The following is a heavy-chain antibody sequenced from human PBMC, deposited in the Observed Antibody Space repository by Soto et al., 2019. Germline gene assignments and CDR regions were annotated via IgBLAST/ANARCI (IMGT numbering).Heavy chain of an antibody. CDR2: INPSGGST. Sequence: QVQLVQSGAEVKKPGASVKVSCKASGYTFTSYYMHWVRQAPGQGLEWMGIINPSGGSTSYAQKFQGRVTMTRDTSRSTVYMELSSLRSEDTAVYYCARRDRDFWIIDYWGQGTLVTVSS. CDR1: GYTFTSYY. CDR3: ARRDRDFWIIDY. D-gene: IGHD3-3*01. V-gene: IGHV1-46*01. J-gene: IGHJ4*02.